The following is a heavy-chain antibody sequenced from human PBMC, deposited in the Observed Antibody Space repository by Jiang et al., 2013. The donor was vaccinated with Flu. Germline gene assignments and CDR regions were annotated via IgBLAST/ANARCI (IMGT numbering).Heavy chain of an antibody. Sequence: SGAEVKKPGSSVKVSCKASGGTFSSYAISWVRQAPGQGLEWMGGIIPIFGTANYARKFQGRVTITADESTSTAYMELSSLRSEDTAVYYCARGYCSSTSCSREGYYYYGMDVWGQGTTVTVSS. CDR3: ARGYCSSTSCSREGYYYYGMDV. CDR1: GGTFSSYA. V-gene: IGHV1-69*01. CDR2: IIPIFGTA. D-gene: IGHD2-2*01. J-gene: IGHJ6*02.